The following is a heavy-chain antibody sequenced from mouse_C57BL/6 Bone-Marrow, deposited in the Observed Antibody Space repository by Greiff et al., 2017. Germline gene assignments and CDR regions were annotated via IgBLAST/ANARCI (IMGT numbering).Heavy chain of an antibody. Sequence: QVQLQQSGAELVKPGASVKLSCKASGYTFTSYWMQWVIQRPGQGLEWIGEIDPSDSYTNYNQKFKGKATLTVDTSSSTAYMQLSSLTSEYSAVYYGARDVDYPWFAYWGQGTLVTVSA. CDR1: GYTFTSYW. CDR3: ARDVDYPWFAY. CDR2: IDPSDSYT. D-gene: IGHD2-13*01. J-gene: IGHJ3*01. V-gene: IGHV1-50*01.